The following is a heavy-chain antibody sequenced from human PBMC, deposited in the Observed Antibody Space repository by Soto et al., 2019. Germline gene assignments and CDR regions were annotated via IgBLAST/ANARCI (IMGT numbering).Heavy chain of an antibody. D-gene: IGHD6-13*01. CDR2: INHSGST. J-gene: IGHJ1*01. V-gene: IGHV4-34*01. CDR3: ARSIAAAGSRYFQH. Sequence: SETLCITCAFYVGSFSGYYWSWIRQPPGKGLEWIGEINHSGSTNYNPSLKSRVTISVDTSKNQFSLKLSSVTVADTAVYYCARSIAAAGSRYFQHWGQGTLVTVSS. CDR1: VGSFSGYY.